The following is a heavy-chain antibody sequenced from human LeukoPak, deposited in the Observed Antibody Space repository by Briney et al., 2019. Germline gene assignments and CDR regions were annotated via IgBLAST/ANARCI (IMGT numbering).Heavy chain of an antibody. J-gene: IGHJ4*02. CDR3: AKVGRQQLGRTLFDY. CDR1: GFTFSSYS. D-gene: IGHD6-13*01. V-gene: IGHV3-21*04. CDR2: ISSSSSYI. Sequence: PGGSLRLSCAASGFTFSSYSMNWVRQAPGKGLEWVSSISSSSSYIYYADSVKGRFTISRDNAKNSLYLQMNSLRAEDTALYYCAKVGRQQLGRTLFDYWGQGTLVTVSS.